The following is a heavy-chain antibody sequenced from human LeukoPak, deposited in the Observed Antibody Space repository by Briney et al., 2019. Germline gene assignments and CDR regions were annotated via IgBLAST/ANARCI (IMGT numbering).Heavy chain of an antibody. CDR3: ARGHSGSFH. D-gene: IGHD1-26*01. CDR2: KSAYNGNK. J-gene: IGHJ4*02. V-gene: IGHV1-18*01. CDR1: VYTFTSYG. Sequence: GASVKDSCKSSVYTFTSYGISWVRQAPGRGIERMGWKSAYNGNKNHAQNLQGRVNKTTDTSTSTAYIELRGLRSDDTAVYYCARGHSGSFHWGQGTLVTVSS.